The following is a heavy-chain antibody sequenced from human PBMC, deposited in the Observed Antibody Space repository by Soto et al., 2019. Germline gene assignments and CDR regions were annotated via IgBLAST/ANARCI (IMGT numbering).Heavy chain of an antibody. D-gene: IGHD6-13*01. J-gene: IGHJ4*02. CDR2: INPNSGGT. CDR1: GYTFTGYY. Sequence: ASVKVSCKASGYTFTGYYMHWVRQAPGQGLEWMGWINPNSGGTNYAQKFQGWVTMTRDTSISTAYMELSRLRSDDTAVYYCARDLGQQPYNGYFDYWGQGTLVTVSS. CDR3: ARDLGQQPYNGYFDY. V-gene: IGHV1-2*04.